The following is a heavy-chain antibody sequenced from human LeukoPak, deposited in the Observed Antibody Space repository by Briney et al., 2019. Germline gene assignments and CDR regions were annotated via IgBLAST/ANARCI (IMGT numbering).Heavy chain of an antibody. Sequence: PGGSLRLSCAASGFTFSNAWMSWVRQAPGKGLEWVGRIKSKTDGGTTDYAAPVKGRFTISRDDSKNTLYLQMNSLKTEDTAAYYCTNYDFCSGYPDYWGQGTLVTVSS. CDR2: IKSKTDGGTT. J-gene: IGHJ4*02. CDR3: TNYDFCSGYPDY. V-gene: IGHV3-15*01. CDR1: GFTFSNAW. D-gene: IGHD3-3*01.